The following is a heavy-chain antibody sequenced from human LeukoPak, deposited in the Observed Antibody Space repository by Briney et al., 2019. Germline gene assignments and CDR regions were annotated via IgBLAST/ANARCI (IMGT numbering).Heavy chain of an antibody. CDR1: GGSISSGGYS. Sequence: SETLSLTCAVSGGSISSGGYSWSWIRQPPGKGLEWIGYIYHSGSTYYNPSLKSRVTISVDRSKNQFSLKLSSVTAADSAVYYCARARVGIGGFDYWGQGTLVTVSS. CDR2: IYHSGST. CDR3: ARARVGIGGFDY. J-gene: IGHJ4*02. V-gene: IGHV4-30-2*01. D-gene: IGHD3-16*01.